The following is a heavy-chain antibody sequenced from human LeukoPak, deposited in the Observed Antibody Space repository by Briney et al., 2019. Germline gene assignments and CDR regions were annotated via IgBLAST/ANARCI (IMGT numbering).Heavy chain of an antibody. Sequence: GGSLRLSCAASGFTFSSYAMSWVRQAPGKGLEWVSAISGSGGSTYYADSVKGRFTISRDNSKNTLYLQMNSLRAEDTAVYYCASLRLGRYYFDYWGQGTLVTVSS. CDR3: ASLRLGRYYFDY. CDR1: GFTFSSYA. J-gene: IGHJ4*02. V-gene: IGHV3-23*01. D-gene: IGHD3-9*01. CDR2: ISGSGGST.